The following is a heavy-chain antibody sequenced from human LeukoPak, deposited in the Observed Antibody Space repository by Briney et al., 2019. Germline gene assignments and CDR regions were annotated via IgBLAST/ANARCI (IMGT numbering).Heavy chain of an antibody. Sequence: SETLSLTCTVSGGSISSGDYYWSWIRQPPGKGLEWIGYIYYSGSTYYNPSLKSRVTISVDTSKNQFSLKLSSATAADTAVYYCAGQVATITPRYWGQGTLVAVSS. CDR3: AGQVATITPRY. V-gene: IGHV4-30-4*08. D-gene: IGHD5-12*01. J-gene: IGHJ4*02. CDR2: IYYSGST. CDR1: GGSISSGDYY.